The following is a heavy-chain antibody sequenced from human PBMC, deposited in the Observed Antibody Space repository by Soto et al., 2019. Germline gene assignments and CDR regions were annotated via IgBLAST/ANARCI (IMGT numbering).Heavy chain of an antibody. CDR3: AKKVPGSNPLDS. D-gene: IGHD1-1*01. V-gene: IGHV3-48*01. CDR2: ISGSSSTI. Sequence: PGGSLRLSYAASGFTFNRFNMNWVRQAPGKGLEWVSYISGSSSTIYYADSVRGRFTISRDNSKNTLYLQMNSLRVEDTAVYYCAKKVPGSNPLDSWGQGALVTVSS. CDR1: GFTFNRFN. J-gene: IGHJ4*02.